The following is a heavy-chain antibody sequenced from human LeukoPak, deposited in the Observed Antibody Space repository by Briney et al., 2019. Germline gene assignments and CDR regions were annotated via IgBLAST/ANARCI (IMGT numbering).Heavy chain of an antibody. CDR2: IYYSGST. D-gene: IGHD6-13*01. CDR1: GGSISSSSYY. V-gene: IGHV4-39*01. J-gene: IGHJ4*02. CDR3: ARSSSSWSPEGFDY. Sequence: SETLSLTCTVSGGSISSSSYYWGWIRQPPGKGLEWIGSIYYSGSTYYNPSLKSRVTISVDTSKNQFSLKLSSVTAADTAVYYCARSSSSWSPEGFDYWGQGTLVTVSS.